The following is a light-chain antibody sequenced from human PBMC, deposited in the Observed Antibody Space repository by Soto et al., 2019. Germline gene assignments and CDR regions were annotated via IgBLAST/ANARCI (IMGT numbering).Light chain of an antibody. CDR3: QQYYLYPRT. Sequence: IQMTQSPSSLSASAGDRVTITCRASQGISSFLAWYQQKSGKAPKLLMYAASTLQSGVPSRFSGSGSGTDFTLTISSLQSEDFATYYCQQYYLYPRTFGQGTKVDI. CDR2: AAS. CDR1: QGISSF. J-gene: IGKJ1*01. V-gene: IGKV1-8*01.